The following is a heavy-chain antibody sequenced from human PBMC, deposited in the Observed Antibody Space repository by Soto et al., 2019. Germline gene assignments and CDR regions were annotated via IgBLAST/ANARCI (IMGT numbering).Heavy chain of an antibody. J-gene: IGHJ6*02. CDR1: GFTFDDYA. Sequence: EVQLVESGGGLVQPGRSLRLSCAASGFTFDDYAMHWVRQAPGKGLEWVSGISWNSGSIGYADSVKGRFTISRDNAKNSFYLKMTSLRAEETALYYCEKDIAPGKSYSSYYGMDVWGQGTTVTVSS. CDR3: EKDIAPGKSYSSYYGMDV. CDR2: ISWNSGSI. V-gene: IGHV3-9*01.